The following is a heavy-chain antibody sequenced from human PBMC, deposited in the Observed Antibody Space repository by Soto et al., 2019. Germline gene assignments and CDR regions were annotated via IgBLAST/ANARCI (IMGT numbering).Heavy chain of an antibody. CDR2: IWYDGSNK. D-gene: IGHD3-16*01. V-gene: IGHV3-33*01. CDR3: ARGANYYYYYGMDV. J-gene: IGHJ6*02. Sequence: GGSLRLSCAASGFTFSSYGMHWVRQAPGKGLEWVAVIWYDGSNKYYADSVKGRFTISRDNSKNTLYLQMNSLRAEDTAVYYCARGANYYYYYGMDVWGQGTTVTVSS. CDR1: GFTFSSYG.